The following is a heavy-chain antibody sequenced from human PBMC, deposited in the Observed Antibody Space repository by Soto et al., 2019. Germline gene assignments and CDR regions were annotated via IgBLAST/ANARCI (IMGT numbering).Heavy chain of an antibody. CDR1: GFTFSSYA. CDR3: AKGLRRCSITSCYASAYYYMDV. V-gene: IGHV3-23*01. J-gene: IGHJ6*03. D-gene: IGHD2-2*01. CDR2: ISGSGGSP. Sequence: LRLSCAASGFTFSSYAMSWVRQAPGKGLEWVSAISGSGGSPYYADSVKGRFTISRDNSKNTLYLQMNSLRAEDTAVYYCAKGLRRCSITSCYASAYYYMDVWGKATTVIVSS.